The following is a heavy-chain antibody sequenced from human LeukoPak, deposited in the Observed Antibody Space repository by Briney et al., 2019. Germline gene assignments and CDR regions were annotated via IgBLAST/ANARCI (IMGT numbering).Heavy chain of an antibody. CDR2: ISYDGSNK. D-gene: IGHD2-21*02. J-gene: IGHJ4*02. Sequence: PGGSLRLSCAASGFTFSSYAMHWVRQAPGKGLEWVAVISYDGSNKYHADSVKGRFTISRDNSKNTLYLQMNSLRAEDTAVYYCARDTRGDWYYFDYWGQGTLVTVSP. CDR3: ARDTRGDWYYFDY. V-gene: IGHV3-30*04. CDR1: GFTFSSYA.